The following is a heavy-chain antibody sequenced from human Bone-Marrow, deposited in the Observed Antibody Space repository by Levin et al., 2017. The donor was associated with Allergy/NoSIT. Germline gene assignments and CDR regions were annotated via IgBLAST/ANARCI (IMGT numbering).Heavy chain of an antibody. D-gene: IGHD3-22*01. V-gene: IGHV3-53*01. CDR1: GFNVSSSY. CDR2: IYGGFST. Sequence: ETLSLTCAASGFNVSSSYMGWVSQAPGKGPEWVSVIYGGFSTYYADSVRGRFTISRDNSKNTLYFQMNSLRAEDTAVYYCAREGDSSGYFDYWGQGTLVTVSS. CDR3: AREGDSSGYFDY. J-gene: IGHJ4*02.